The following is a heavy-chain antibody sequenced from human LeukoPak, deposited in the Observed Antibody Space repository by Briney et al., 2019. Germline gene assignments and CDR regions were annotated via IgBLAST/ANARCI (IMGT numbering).Heavy chain of an antibody. V-gene: IGHV1-2*02. CDR3: ARDLGSSWSNSYYMDV. CDR1: GYTFTGYY. D-gene: IGHD6-13*01. Sequence: GASVKVSCKASGYTFTGYYMHWVRQAPGQGLEWMGWINPNSGGTNYAQKFQGRVTMTRDTSISTAYMELSRLRSGDTAVYYCARDLGSSWSNSYYMDVWGKGTTVTVSS. J-gene: IGHJ6*03. CDR2: INPNSGGT.